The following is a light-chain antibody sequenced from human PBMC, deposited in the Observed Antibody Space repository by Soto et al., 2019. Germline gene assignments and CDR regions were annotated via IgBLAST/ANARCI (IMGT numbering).Light chain of an antibody. CDR1: SSDVGGYNY. V-gene: IGLV2-14*01. J-gene: IGLJ2*01. Sequence: QSALTQPASVSGSPGQSITISCTGTSSDVGGYNYVSWYQQHPGKAPKLMIYEVSNRPSGVSNRFSGSTSGNTASLTISGLQAEDEADYYCSSYTSSSTSFGGGTKLTVL. CDR2: EVS. CDR3: SSYTSSSTS.